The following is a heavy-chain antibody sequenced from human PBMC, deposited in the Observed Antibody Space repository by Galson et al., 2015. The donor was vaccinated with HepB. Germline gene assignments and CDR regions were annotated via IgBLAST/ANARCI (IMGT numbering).Heavy chain of an antibody. CDR1: GYNFTNYW. CDR3: ARQAIGYSSRGDGFDL. Sequence: QSGAEVKKPGESLRISCQGSGYNFTNYWVTWVRQMPGEGLEWMGKIDPVDSYTNYSPSFQGHATISTDKPISTAYLQWSSLKASDTAMYYCARQAIGYSSRGDGFDLWGQGTLVTLSS. D-gene: IGHD6-19*01. CDR2: IDPVDSYT. V-gene: IGHV5-10-1*01. J-gene: IGHJ3*01.